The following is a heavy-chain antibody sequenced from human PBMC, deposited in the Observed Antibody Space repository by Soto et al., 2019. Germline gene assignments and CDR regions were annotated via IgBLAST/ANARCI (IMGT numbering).Heavy chain of an antibody. Sequence: SETLSLTCSVSDDSINSDKYYWGWIRQPPGKGLEWIGSIYYRGNAYYNPSLQTRVTISLDKSKSQFSLKLNSVTAADTAVYYCARRMVRGVIGLDPWGQGTLVTVSS. J-gene: IGHJ5*02. D-gene: IGHD3-10*01. CDR1: DDSINSDKYY. V-gene: IGHV4-39*01. CDR2: IYYRGNA. CDR3: ARRMVRGVIGLDP.